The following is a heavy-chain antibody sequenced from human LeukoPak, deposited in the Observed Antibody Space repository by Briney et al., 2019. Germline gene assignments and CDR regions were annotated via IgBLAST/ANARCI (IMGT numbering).Heavy chain of an antibody. CDR2: INHSGST. V-gene: IGHV4-39*07. CDR1: GGPISSDGVY. D-gene: IGHD6-13*01. J-gene: IGHJ4*02. Sequence: PSETLSLTCTVSGGPISSDGVYWGWVRQPPGKGLEWIGEINHSGSTNYNPSLKSRVTISVDTSKNQFSLKLSSVTAADTAVYYCARGGAAAGIDFDYWGQGTLVTVSS. CDR3: ARGGAAAGIDFDY.